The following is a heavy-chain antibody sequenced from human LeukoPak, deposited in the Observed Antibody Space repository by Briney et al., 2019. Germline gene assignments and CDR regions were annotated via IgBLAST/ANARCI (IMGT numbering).Heavy chain of an antibody. D-gene: IGHD6-6*01. V-gene: IGHV3-7*01. CDR3: ARGSSSSSGRALDY. J-gene: IGHJ4*02. CDR1: GFTFSTYW. CDR2: IKQDGSEK. Sequence: GGSLRLSCAASGFTFSTYWMSWVRQAPGKGLEWVANIKQDGSEKYYVDSVKGRFTISRDNAKNALYLQTNSLRAEDTAVYYCARGSSSSSGRALDYWGQGTLVTVSS.